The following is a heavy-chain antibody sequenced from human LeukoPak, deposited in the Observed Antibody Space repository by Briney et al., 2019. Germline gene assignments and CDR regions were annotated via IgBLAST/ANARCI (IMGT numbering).Heavy chain of an antibody. CDR2: ISSGSGTI. CDR1: GFTFSHYS. V-gene: IGHV3-48*02. Sequence: GGSLRLSCAASGFTFSHYSMNWVRQAPGKGLEWVSYISSGSGTIYYADSVKGRFTISRDNAKNSLYLQMNSLRDEDTAVYSCARVSSSSWYSDYWGQGTPVTVSS. CDR3: ARVSSSSWYSDY. J-gene: IGHJ4*02. D-gene: IGHD6-13*01.